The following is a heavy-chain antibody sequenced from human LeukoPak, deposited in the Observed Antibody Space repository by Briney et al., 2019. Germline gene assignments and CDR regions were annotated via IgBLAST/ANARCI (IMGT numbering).Heavy chain of an antibody. D-gene: IGHD3-22*01. CDR2: ISAYSGNT. CDR3: ARVRGYYDSSGPRDY. CDR1: GYTFTSYG. Sequence: ASVKVSCKASGYTFTSYGLNWVRQAPGQELEWMGWISAYSGNTNYAQKFQGRITMTTDTSTSTAYMELRSLRSDDTAVYYCARVRGYYDSSGPRDYWGQGTLVTVSS. J-gene: IGHJ4*02. V-gene: IGHV1-18*01.